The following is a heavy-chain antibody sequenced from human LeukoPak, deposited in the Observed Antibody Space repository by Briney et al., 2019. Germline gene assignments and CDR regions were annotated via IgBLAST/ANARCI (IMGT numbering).Heavy chain of an antibody. CDR1: GGSISTDN. D-gene: IGHD2-15*01. CDR2: IKRDGSEK. CDR3: ARDRTYCSGGRCYDLFDI. V-gene: IGHV3-7*01. Sequence: ETLSLTCTVSGGSISTDNCYWGWIRQPPGKGLEWVANIKRDGSEKNHVDSRFIISRDNGKNSLYLQMDSLRAEDTAVYYCARDRTYCSGGRCYDLFDIWGQGTMVTVSS. J-gene: IGHJ3*02.